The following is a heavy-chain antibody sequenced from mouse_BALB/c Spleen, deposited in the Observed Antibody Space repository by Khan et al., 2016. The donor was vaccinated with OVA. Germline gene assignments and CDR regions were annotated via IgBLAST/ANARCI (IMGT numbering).Heavy chain of an antibody. V-gene: IGHV1-61*01. Sequence: VQLQQSGAELVRPGASVKLSCKASGYTFTSYWMNWVKQRPGQGLEWIGMINPSDSETHYNQMFKDKATLTVDKSSGTAYMQFSSLTSEDSAVYYCARREKYGYDPSWFAYWGQGTLVTVSA. CDR1: GYTFTSYW. CDR2: INPSDSET. D-gene: IGHD2-2*01. J-gene: IGHJ3*01. CDR3: ARREKYGYDPSWFAY.